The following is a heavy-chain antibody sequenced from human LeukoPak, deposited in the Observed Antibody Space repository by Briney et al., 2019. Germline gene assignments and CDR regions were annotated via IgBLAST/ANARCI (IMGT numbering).Heavy chain of an antibody. Sequence: GGSLRLSCAASGFIFSSFWMTWVRQAPGKGLEWVANINQDGSQKYYVDSVRGRFTISRDNAKNSLFLQMNSLRAEDTAVYYCARDLGSGFDLGDYWGQGTLATVSS. J-gene: IGHJ4*02. D-gene: IGHD5-12*01. CDR2: INQDGSQK. CDR3: ARDLGSGFDLGDY. V-gene: IGHV3-7*01. CDR1: GFIFSSFW.